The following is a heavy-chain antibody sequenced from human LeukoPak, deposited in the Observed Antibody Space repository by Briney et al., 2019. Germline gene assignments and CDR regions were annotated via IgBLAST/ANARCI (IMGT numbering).Heavy chain of an antibody. Sequence: GGSLRLSCAASGLSFSSFAMSWVRQGPARGLELVSSIRGNGETFYADSVKGRFTISRDNSKNTLYLQMNSLRAEDTARYYCAKQKGYCSGGSCYYSDYWGQGTLVTVSS. CDR2: IRGNGET. V-gene: IGHV3-23*01. CDR3: AKQKGYCSGGSCYYSDY. J-gene: IGHJ4*02. CDR1: GLSFSSFA. D-gene: IGHD2-15*01.